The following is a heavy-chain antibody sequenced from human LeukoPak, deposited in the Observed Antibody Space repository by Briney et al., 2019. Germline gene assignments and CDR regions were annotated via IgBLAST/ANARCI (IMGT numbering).Heavy chain of an antibody. CDR3: ARGYCSGGSCFWRSGMDV. CDR2: ISSSSSYI. V-gene: IGHV3-21*01. CDR1: GFTFSSYS. Sequence: PGGSLRLSCAASGFTFSSYSMNWVRQAPGKGLEWVSSISSSSSYIYYADSVKGRFTISRDNAKNSLYLQMNSLRAENTAVYYCARGYCSGGSCFWRSGMDVWGQGTTVTVSS. J-gene: IGHJ6*02. D-gene: IGHD2-15*01.